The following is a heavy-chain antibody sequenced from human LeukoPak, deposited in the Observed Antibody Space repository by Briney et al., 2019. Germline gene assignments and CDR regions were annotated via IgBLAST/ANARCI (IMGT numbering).Heavy chain of an antibody. J-gene: IGHJ4*02. CDR1: GFTFSSYW. CDR2: IRRDGSEK. V-gene: IGHV3-7*01. D-gene: IGHD2-2*01. Sequence: GGSLRLSCAASGFTFSSYWMSWVRQAPGKGLEWVANIRRDGSEKYYVDSVQGRFAISRDNAKNSLYLQMNSLRAKDTAVYYCATLYCSTTSCFDYWGQGTLVTVSS. CDR3: ATLYCSTTSCFDY.